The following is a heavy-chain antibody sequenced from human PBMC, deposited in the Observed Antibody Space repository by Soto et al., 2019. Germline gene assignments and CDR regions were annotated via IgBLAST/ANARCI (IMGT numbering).Heavy chain of an antibody. Sequence: TLSLTCTVSGGSISSYYWSWIRQPPGRALEWLALIYWDGDKRYSPSLQSRLSITKDTSNNQVVLTMTNMDPVDTATYYCVHSRCGGDCLRSYSSHYYYGMDVWGQGNTVTVSS. D-gene: IGHD2-21*02. CDR1: GGSISSYYW. CDR2: IYWDGDK. J-gene: IGHJ6*02. CDR3: VHSRCGGDCLRSYSSHYYYGMDV. V-gene: IGHV2-5*08.